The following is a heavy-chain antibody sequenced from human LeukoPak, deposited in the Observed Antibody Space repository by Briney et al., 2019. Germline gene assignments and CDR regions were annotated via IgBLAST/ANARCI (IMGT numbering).Heavy chain of an antibody. Sequence: GGSLRLSCVASGFTFSNYAMSWVRQAPGKGLEWVSAITGSGGITYYADSVKGRFTISRDNSKNTLYLQMNSLRAEDTAVYYCAEWGVYDFLTVYYDPDSWGQGTLFTVSS. CDR3: AEWGVYDFLTVYYDPDS. CDR2: ITGSGGIT. J-gene: IGHJ5*02. CDR1: GFTFSNYA. V-gene: IGHV3-23*01. D-gene: IGHD3-9*01.